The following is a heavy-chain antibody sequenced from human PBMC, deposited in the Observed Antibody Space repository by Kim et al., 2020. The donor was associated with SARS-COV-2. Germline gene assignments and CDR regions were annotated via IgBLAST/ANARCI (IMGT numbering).Heavy chain of an antibody. Sequence: ASVKVSCKVSGYTLTELSMHWVRQAPGKGLEWMGGFDPEDGETIYAQKFQGRVTMTEDTSTDTAYMELSSLRSEDTAVYYCATEVSVPAEYSSSWHYYYYGMDVWGQGTTVTVSS. CDR1: GYTLTELS. V-gene: IGHV1-24*01. D-gene: IGHD6-13*01. CDR2: FDPEDGET. CDR3: ATEVSVPAEYSSSWHYYYYGMDV. J-gene: IGHJ6*02.